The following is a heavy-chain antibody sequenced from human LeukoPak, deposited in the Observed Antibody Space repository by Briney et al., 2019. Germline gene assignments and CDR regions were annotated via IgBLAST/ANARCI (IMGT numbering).Heavy chain of an antibody. CDR3: TTPYYYGSGSYSSYYFDY. V-gene: IGHV3-15*01. D-gene: IGHD3-10*01. CDR2: IKSKTDGGTT. Sequence: GGSLRLSCAASGFTFSNAWMSWVRQAPGKGLEWVGRIKSKTDGGTTDYAAPVKGRFTISRDESKNTLYLQMNSLKTEDTAVYCCTTPYYYGSGSYSSYYFDYWGQGTLVTVSS. J-gene: IGHJ4*02. CDR1: GFTFSNAW.